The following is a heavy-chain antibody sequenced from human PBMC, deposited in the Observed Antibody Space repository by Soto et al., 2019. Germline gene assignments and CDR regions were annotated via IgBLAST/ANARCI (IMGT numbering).Heavy chain of an antibody. CDR1: GFTFNSYG. D-gene: IGHD3-16*01. CDR2: ISFNGGYT. Sequence: QVQLVESGGGVVQRGRSLRLSCAASGFTFNSYGMHWVRQAPGKGLEWVAVISFNGGYTYYGESVKGRFTISRDNVKKKNYLQLNSLSAEDKAVYYCAHDLEEWVGYYQYYGMDVWGQGTTVTVSS. CDR3: AHDLEEWVGYYQYYGMDV. J-gene: IGHJ6*02. V-gene: IGHV3-30*18.